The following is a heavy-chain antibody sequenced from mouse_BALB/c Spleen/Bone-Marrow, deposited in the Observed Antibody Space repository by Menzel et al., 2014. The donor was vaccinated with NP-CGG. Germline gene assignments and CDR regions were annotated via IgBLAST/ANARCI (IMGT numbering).Heavy chain of an antibody. CDR2: IYPGNVNT. CDR1: GYTFTSYY. Sequence: VQLQQSGPELVKPGASVRISCKASGYTFTSYYIHWVKQRPGQGLEWIGWIYPGNVNTKYNEKFKGKATLTADKSSSTAYMQLSSLTSDYSAVYFCSGLLRGDYAMDYWGQGTSVTVSS. J-gene: IGHJ4*01. V-gene: IGHV1S56*01. CDR3: SGLLRGDYAMDY. D-gene: IGHD2-3*01.